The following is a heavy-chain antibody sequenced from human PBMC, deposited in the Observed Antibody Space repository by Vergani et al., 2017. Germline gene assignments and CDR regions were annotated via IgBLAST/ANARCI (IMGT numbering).Heavy chain of an antibody. D-gene: IGHD2-8*02. J-gene: IGHJ6*03. Sequence: VQVVESGGGLVQPGGSLRLSCAASGFTFGDHGIHWVRRAPGKGLEWVALISYDGTNKYYTNSVRGRFTISRDNSKSTLFLQMNSLRVEDMAVYYCARDRGDWRYSRYFYNYYRDVWGKGTTVTVSS. CDR1: GFTFGDHG. CDR2: ISYDGTNK. V-gene: IGHV3-30-3*01. CDR3: ARDRGDWRYSRYFYNYYRDV.